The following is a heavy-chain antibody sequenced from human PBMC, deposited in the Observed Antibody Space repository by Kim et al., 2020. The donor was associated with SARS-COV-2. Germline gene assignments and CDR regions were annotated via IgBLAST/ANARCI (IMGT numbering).Heavy chain of an antibody. D-gene: IGHD2-21*02. V-gene: IGHV4-4*07. J-gene: IGHJ4*02. Sequence: PSLKSRVTVSADTSKNQFSLKLSSVTAADTAVYYCARNEVTRRGGYHFDYWGQGTLVTVSS. CDR3: ARNEVTRRGGYHFDY.